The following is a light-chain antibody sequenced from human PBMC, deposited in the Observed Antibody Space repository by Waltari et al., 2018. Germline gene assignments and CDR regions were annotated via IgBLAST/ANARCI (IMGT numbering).Light chain of an antibody. J-gene: IGKJ1*01. CDR2: HTS. V-gene: IGKV3-20*01. Sequence: EIVLTHSPGTMSLSQGEIATLSCRASQGVGKYVAWYQQRPGQAPRLLLYHTSIRATGIPDRFSGSGYGTDFSLTISRLEPEDFAVYYCQKYDFLPATFGQGTTVEIK. CDR1: QGVGKY. CDR3: QKYDFLPAT.